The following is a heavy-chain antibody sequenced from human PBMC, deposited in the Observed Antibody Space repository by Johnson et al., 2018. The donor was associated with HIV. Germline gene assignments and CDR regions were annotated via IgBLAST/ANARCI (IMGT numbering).Heavy chain of an antibody. V-gene: IGHV3-66*01. CDR3: ARERFLEWFGAFDI. J-gene: IGHJ3*02. CDR1: GFIFRMYS. Sequence: MQLVESGGGLVQPGGSLRLSCAASGFIFRMYSMSWVRQAPGKGLEWVSVVYSGGSTYYADSVKGRFTIYRDNSKNTLYLQMNSLRAEDTAVYYCARERFLEWFGAFDIWGQGTMVTVSS. CDR2: VYSGGST. D-gene: IGHD3-3*01.